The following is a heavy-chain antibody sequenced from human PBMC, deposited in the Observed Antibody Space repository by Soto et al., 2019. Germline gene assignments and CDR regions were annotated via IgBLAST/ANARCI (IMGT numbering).Heavy chain of an antibody. D-gene: IGHD3-3*01. CDR3: ARGLRFLEWFWFDP. V-gene: IGHV1-69*02. CDR1: GGTFSSYT. CDR2: IIPILGIA. J-gene: IGHJ5*02. Sequence: SVKVSCKASGGTFSSYTISWVRQAPGQGLEWMGRIIPILGIANYAQKFQGRVTITADKSTSTAYMELSSLRSEDTAVYYCARGLRFLEWFWFDPWGQGTLVTVSS.